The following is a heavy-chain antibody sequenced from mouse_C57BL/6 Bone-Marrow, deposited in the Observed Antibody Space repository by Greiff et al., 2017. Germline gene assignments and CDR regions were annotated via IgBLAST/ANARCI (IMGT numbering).Heavy chain of an antibody. D-gene: IGHD3-2*02. V-gene: IGHV3-6*01. CDR1: GYSITSGYY. CDR2: ISYDGSN. Sequence: EVQLVESGPGLVKPSQSLSLTCSVTGYSITSGYYWNWIRQFPGNKLEWMGYISYDGSNNYNPSLKNRISITRDTSKNQFFLKLNSVTTEDTATYYCARKDSSGYLAWFAYWGQGTLVTVSA. J-gene: IGHJ3*01. CDR3: ARKDSSGYLAWFAY.